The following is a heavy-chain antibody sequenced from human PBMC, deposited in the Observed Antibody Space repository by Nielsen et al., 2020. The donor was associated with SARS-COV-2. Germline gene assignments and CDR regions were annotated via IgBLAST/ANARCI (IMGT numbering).Heavy chain of an antibody. Sequence: GGSLRLSCAASGFTFSSYSMNWVRQAPGKGLEWVSYISSSSSTIYYADSVKGRFTISRDNAKNSLYLQMNSLRAEDTAVYYCAREGGSTWDYYFDYWGQGTLVTVSS. V-gene: IGHV3-48*04. CDR1: GFTFSSYS. D-gene: IGHD1-26*01. CDR3: AREGGSTWDYYFDY. J-gene: IGHJ4*02. CDR2: ISSSSSTI.